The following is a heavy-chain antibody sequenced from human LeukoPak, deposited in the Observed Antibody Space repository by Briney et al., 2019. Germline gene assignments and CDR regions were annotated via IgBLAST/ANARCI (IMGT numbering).Heavy chain of an antibody. J-gene: IGHJ4*02. CDR3: AREVWGPEY. D-gene: IGHD1-14*01. V-gene: IGHV3-74*01. CDR1: GFTFSSYW. Sequence: PGGSLRLSCAASGFTFSSYWMHWVRQAQGKGLVWVSRINSDGSSTSYADSVKGRFTISRDNTKNSVYLQMSSLRAEDTAVYYCAREVWGPEYWGQGTLVTVSS. CDR2: INSDGSST.